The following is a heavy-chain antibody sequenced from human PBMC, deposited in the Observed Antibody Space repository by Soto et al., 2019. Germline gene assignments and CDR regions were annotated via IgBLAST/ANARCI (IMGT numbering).Heavy chain of an antibody. V-gene: IGHV3-48*02. Sequence: GSLRLSCAASGFTFTSYSMNWVRQAPGQGLEWVSYITSKSTTIKYADSVKGRFTVSRDNAKNSLYLQMDSLRDEDTAAYYCARDRSTIYGVVTPIDYWGQGTLDTVSS. D-gene: IGHD3-3*01. J-gene: IGHJ4*02. CDR2: ITSKSTTI. CDR1: GFTFTSYS. CDR3: ARDRSTIYGVVTPIDY.